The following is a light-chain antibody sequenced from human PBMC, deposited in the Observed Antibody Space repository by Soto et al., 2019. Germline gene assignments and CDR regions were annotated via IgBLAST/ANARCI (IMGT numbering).Light chain of an antibody. CDR2: FGS. CDR3: MQSLQTLLT. J-gene: IGKJ4*01. V-gene: IGKV2-28*01. Sequence: DIVMTQSPLSLPVTPGEPASISCRSSQSLLHSNGYNYLDWYLQKPGQSPQLLIYFGSNRASGVPVRFSGSGSGTDFTLKISRVEAEDVGVYYCMQSLQTLLTFGGGTKVEIK. CDR1: QSLLHSNGYNY.